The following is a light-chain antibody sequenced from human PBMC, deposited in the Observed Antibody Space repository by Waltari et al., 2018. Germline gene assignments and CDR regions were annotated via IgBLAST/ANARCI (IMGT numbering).Light chain of an antibody. CDR3: QQYNSESYT. V-gene: IGKV1-5*03. Sequence: DIQMTQSPSTLSASVGDRVTITCRPSPIISSWLAWYQQKPGKAPKLLIYKASTLESGVPSRFRGSGSGTEFTLTISSLQPDDFAIYYCQQYNSESYTFGQGTKLEIK. CDR1: PIISSW. CDR2: KAS. J-gene: IGKJ2*01.